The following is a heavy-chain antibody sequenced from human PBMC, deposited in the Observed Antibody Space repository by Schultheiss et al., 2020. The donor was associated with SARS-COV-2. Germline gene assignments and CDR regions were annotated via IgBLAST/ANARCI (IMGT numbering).Heavy chain of an antibody. Sequence: GGSLRLSCAASGFTFSSYSMNWVRQAPGKGLEWVSSISSSSSYIYYADSVKGRFTISRDNAKNSLYLQMNSLRAEDTAVYYCAREGAGSGWTYWYFDLWGRGTLVTVSS. CDR2: ISSSSSYI. CDR1: GFTFSSYS. V-gene: IGHV3-21*04. J-gene: IGHJ2*01. CDR3: AREGAGSGWTYWYFDL. D-gene: IGHD6-19*01.